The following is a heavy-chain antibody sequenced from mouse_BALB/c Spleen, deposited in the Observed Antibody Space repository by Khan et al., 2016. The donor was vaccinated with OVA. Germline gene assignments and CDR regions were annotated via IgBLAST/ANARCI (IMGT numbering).Heavy chain of an antibody. CDR2: ISYSGST. J-gene: IGHJ4*01. V-gene: IGHV3-2*02. CDR1: GYSITSDYA. Sequence: VQLKESGPGLVKPSQSLSLTCTVTGYSITSDYAWNWIRQFPGNKLEWMGYISYSGSTNYNPSLKSRISITRDTSKNQFFMPLNSVTTEDTATYYCARDGSRYNYVMDYWGQGTSVTVS. CDR3: ARDGSRYNYVMDY. D-gene: IGHD2-3*01.